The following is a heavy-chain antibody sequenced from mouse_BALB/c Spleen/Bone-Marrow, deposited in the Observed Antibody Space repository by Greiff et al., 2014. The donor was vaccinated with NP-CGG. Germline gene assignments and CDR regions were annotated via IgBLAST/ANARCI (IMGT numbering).Heavy chain of an antibody. D-gene: IGHD3-2*01. CDR1: GFNIKDTY. CDR2: IDPANGNT. Sequence: VQLKESGAELVKPGASVKLSCTASGFNIKDTYMHWVKQRPEQGLEWIGRIDPANGNTKYDPKFQGKATITGDTSSNTAYLQLSSLTSEDTAVYYCATDSSGYLDYWGQGTTLTVSS. J-gene: IGHJ2*01. CDR3: ATDSSGYLDY. V-gene: IGHV14-3*02.